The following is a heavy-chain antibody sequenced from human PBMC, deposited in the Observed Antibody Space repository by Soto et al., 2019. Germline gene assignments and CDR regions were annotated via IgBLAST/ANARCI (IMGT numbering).Heavy chain of an antibody. J-gene: IGHJ6*02. D-gene: IGHD2-2*01. CDR3: AVSRDGYSMDV. CDR2: IYYSGST. CDR1: GGSISSGGYY. Sequence: QVQLQESGPGLVKPSQTLSLTCTVSGGSISSGGYYWSWIRQHPGKGLEWIGYIYYSGSTYYNRPLKSRVTISVDTSKDQFSLKLSSVTAADTAVYYCAVSRDGYSMDVWGQGTTVPVSS. V-gene: IGHV4-31*03.